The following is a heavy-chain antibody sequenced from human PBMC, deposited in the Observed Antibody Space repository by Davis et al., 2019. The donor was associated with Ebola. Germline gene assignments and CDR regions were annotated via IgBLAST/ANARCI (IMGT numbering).Heavy chain of an antibody. V-gene: IGHV3-7*01. J-gene: IGHJ6*02. CDR1: GFTFSSYW. D-gene: IGHD6-25*01. CDR3: ARDDRRLSYYYYGMDV. Sequence: GESLNISCAASGFTFSSYWMSWVRQAPGKGLEWVANIKQDGSEKYYVDSVKGRFTISRDNAKNSLYLQMNSLRAEDTAVYYCARDDRRLSYYYYGMDVWGQGTTVTVSS. CDR2: IKQDGSEK.